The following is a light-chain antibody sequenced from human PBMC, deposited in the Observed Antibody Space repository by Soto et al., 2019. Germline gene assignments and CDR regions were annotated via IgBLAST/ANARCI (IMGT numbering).Light chain of an antibody. Sequence: EIVMTQSPATLSVSPGERATLSCRASQSVSSNLAWYQQKPGQAPRLLIYGASTRATGIPARFSGSGSGTEFTLTISSLQSGDFATYYCQQYSSRSTFGQGTKVDIK. J-gene: IGKJ1*01. CDR3: QQYSSRST. V-gene: IGKV3-15*01. CDR1: QSVSSN. CDR2: GAS.